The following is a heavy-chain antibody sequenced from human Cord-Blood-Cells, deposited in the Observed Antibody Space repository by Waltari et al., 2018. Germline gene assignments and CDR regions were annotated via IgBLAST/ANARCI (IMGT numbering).Heavy chain of an antibody. D-gene: IGHD1-26*01. Sequence: EVQLVESGGGLVQPGGSLRLSCAASGLAFSSHWMSWVRQAPGKGLEWVANIKQDGSEKYYVDSVKGRFTISRDNAKNSLYLQMNSLRAEDTAVYYCAREGGSYYYWGQGTLVTVSS. V-gene: IGHV3-7*01. CDR2: IKQDGSEK. CDR1: GLAFSSHW. CDR3: AREGGSYYY. J-gene: IGHJ4*02.